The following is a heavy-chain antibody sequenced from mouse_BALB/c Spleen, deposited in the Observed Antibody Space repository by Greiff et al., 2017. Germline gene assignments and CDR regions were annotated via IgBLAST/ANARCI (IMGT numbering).Heavy chain of an antibody. V-gene: IGHV2-9*02. CDR1: GFSLTSYG. J-gene: IGHJ1*01. CDR3: ASTTVVARYFDV. CDR2: LWAGGST. Sequence: VQLQQSGPGLVAPSQSRPITGMVSGFSLTSYGVHWVRQPPGKGLEGLGVLWAGGSTNYNSALMSRLSISKDNSKSQVFLKMNSLQTDDTAMYYCASTTVVARYFDVWGAGTTVTVSS. D-gene: IGHD1-1*01.